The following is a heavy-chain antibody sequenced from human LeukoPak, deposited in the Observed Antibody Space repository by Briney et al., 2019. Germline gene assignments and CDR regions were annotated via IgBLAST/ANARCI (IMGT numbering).Heavy chain of an antibody. CDR1: GFTFSSFD. CDR2: IGTASDT. Sequence: GGSLRLSCAASGFTFSSFDMHWVRQPTGQGLEWVSTIGTASDTYYPGSVEGRVTLSRDNAKNSLYLQMNGLPAGDTAVYYCARGPPRGKYYYMDVWGKGTTVTVSS. D-gene: IGHD1-1*01. J-gene: IGHJ6*03. V-gene: IGHV3-13*01. CDR3: ARGPPRGKYYYMDV.